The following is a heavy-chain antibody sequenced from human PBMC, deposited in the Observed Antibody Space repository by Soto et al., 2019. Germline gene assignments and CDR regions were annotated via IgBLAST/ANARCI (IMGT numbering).Heavy chain of an antibody. CDR2: ISAYNGNT. CDR1: GYTFTSYG. D-gene: IGHD5-18*01. CDR3: ARDGVDTATGYYYGMDV. J-gene: IGHJ6*02. Sequence: ASVKVSCKASGYTFTSYGISWVRQAPGQGLEWMGWISAYNGNTNYAQKLQGRVTMSTDTSTSTAYMELRSLRSDDTAVYYCARDGVDTATGYYYGMDVWGQGTTVTVSS. V-gene: IGHV1-18*01.